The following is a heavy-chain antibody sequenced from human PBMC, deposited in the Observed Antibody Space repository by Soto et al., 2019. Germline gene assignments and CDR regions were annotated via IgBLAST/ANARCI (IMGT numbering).Heavy chain of an antibody. V-gene: IGHV4-34*01. J-gene: IGHJ5*02. CDR2: INHSGST. CDR3: AREAVVVNNDYSETANWFDP. D-gene: IGHD2-15*01. Sequence: PSETLSLTCAVYGGSFSGYYWSWIRQPPGKGLEWIGEINHSGSTNYNPSLKSRVTISVDTSKNQFSLKLSSVTAADTAVYYCAREAVVVNNDYSETANWFDPWGQGTLVTVSS. CDR1: GGSFSGYY.